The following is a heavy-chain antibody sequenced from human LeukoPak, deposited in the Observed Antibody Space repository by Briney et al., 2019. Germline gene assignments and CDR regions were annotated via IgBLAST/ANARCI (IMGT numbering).Heavy chain of an antibody. D-gene: IGHD3-10*01. Sequence: GGSLRLSCAASGFTFSSFSMNWVRQAPGKGLEWVAVIWYDGSNKYYADSVKGRFTISRDNSKNTLNLQMNSLRAEDTAVYYCAKNGYGSGIALDPWGQGTLVTVSS. CDR2: IWYDGSNK. J-gene: IGHJ5*02. CDR3: AKNGYGSGIALDP. V-gene: IGHV3-33*06. CDR1: GFTFSSFS.